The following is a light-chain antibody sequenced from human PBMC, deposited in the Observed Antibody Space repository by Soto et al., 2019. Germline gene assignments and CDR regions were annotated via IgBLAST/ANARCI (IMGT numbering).Light chain of an antibody. CDR1: QSISIN. J-gene: IGKJ4*01. V-gene: IGKV3-15*01. Sequence: EIAMTQSPATLSVSPGERAILSCRASQSISINLAWYQQKPGQAPRLLIYAASNRATGVPARFSGSWSGTEFTLTISSLQSEDFAVYFCQQYDDWLRLTFGGGTKVDI. CDR3: QQYDDWLRLT. CDR2: AAS.